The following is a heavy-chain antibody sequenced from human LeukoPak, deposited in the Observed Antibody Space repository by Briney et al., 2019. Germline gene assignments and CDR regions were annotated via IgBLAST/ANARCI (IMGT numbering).Heavy chain of an antibody. V-gene: IGHV4-34*01. CDR3: ARRLNYGSGSYLHDAFDI. CDR1: GGSFSGYY. Sequence: PSETLSLTCAVYGGSFSGYYWSWIRQPPGKGLEWIGEINHSGSTNYNPSLKSRVTISVDTSKNQFSLKLSSVTAADTAVYYCARRLNYGSGSYLHDAFDIWGQGTMVTVSS. D-gene: IGHD3-10*01. CDR2: INHSGST. J-gene: IGHJ3*02.